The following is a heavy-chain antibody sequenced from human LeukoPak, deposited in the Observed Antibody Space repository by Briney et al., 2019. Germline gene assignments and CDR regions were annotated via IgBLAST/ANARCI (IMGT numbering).Heavy chain of an antibody. CDR2: ISAYNGNT. CDR1: AYTFTTYG. V-gene: IGHV1-18*01. D-gene: IGHD6-13*01. J-gene: IGHJ4*02. Sequence: GAVKVSCKASAYTFTTYGNSCVRQAPGQGREWMGWISAYNGNTNYAQKLQGRVTITADESTSTAYMELSSLRSEDTAVYYCARDSSRAAAGWYFDYWGQGTLVTVSS. CDR3: ARDSSRAAAGWYFDY.